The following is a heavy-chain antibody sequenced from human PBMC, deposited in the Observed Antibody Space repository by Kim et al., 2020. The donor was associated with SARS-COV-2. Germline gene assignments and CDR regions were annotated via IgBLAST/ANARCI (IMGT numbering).Heavy chain of an antibody. D-gene: IGHD5-18*01. J-gene: IGHJ6*02. CDR3: ARQGGTAMVPGGMDV. Sequence: SETLSLTCTVSGGSISSSSYYWGWIRQPPGKGLEWIGSIYYSGSTYYNPSLKSRVTISVDTSKNQFSLKLSSVTAADTAVYYCARQGGTAMVPGGMDVWGQGTTVTVSS. CDR2: IYYSGST. V-gene: IGHV4-39*01. CDR1: GGSISSSSYY.